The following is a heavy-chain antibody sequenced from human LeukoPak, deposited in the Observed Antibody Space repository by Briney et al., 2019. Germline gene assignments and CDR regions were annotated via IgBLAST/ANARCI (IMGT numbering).Heavy chain of an antibody. CDR1: GYSFTSYW. V-gene: IGHV5-10-1*01. CDR3: ARQRWLVHYYYYGMDV. CDR2: IDPSDSYT. J-gene: IGHJ6*02. D-gene: IGHD6-19*01. Sequence: GESLKTSCKGSGYSFTSYWISWVRQMPGKGLEWMGRIDPSDSYTNYSPSFQGHVTISADKSISTAYLQWSSLKASDTAMYYCARQRWLVHYYYYGMDVWGQGTTVTVSS.